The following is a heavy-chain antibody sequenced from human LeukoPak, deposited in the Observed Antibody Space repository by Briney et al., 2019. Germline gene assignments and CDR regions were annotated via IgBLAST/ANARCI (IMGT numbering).Heavy chain of an antibody. CDR1: GYTFTSYG. CDR3: AVLWFGDLASAFDI. J-gene: IGHJ3*02. Sequence: HGASVKVSCKASGYTFTSYGISWVRQAPGQGLEWMGWISAYNGNTNYAQKLQGRVTMTTDTSTSTAYMELRSLRSDDTAVYYCAVLWFGDLASAFDIWGQGTMVTVSS. D-gene: IGHD3-10*01. V-gene: IGHV1-18*01. CDR2: ISAYNGNT.